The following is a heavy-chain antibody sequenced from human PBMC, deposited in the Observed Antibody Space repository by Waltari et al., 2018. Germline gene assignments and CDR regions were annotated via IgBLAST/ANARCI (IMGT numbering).Heavy chain of an antibody. CDR2: IIPIFGTA. J-gene: IGHJ5*02. CDR1: GGPFSSSA. CDR3: ARGDDYGGNSGWFDP. Sequence: QVQLVQSGAEVKKPGSSVKVSCKASGGPFSSSAISWVRQAPGQGLEWMGGIIPIFGTANYAQKFQGRVTITADKSTSTAYMELSSLRSEDTAVYYCARGDDYGGNSGWFDPWGQGTLVTVSS. V-gene: IGHV1-69*14. D-gene: IGHD4-17*01.